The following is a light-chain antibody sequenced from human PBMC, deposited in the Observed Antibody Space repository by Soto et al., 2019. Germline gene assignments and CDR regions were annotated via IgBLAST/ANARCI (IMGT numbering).Light chain of an antibody. V-gene: IGKV1-39*01. CDR3: QQSSSIT. Sequence: DIQMTQSPSSLSASVGDRVTITCRASQRIGSYLNWYRQKPGKGPEVLIYGASNLQDGVPSRFSGRGSGTEFTLTIDSLHPEDFATYFCQQSSSITFGAGTKVEI. CDR1: QRIGSY. J-gene: IGKJ4*01. CDR2: GAS.